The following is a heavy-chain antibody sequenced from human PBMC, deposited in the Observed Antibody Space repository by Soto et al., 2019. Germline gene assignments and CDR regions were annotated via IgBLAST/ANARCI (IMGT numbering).Heavy chain of an antibody. CDR2: IKTDGTYA. Sequence: EVQLVESGGDLVQPGGSLRLSCAASGFTFSTYWMHWVRQAPGKGLLWVSRIKTDGTYATYADSVKGRFTISRDNAKNTRYLQMNSLRVEDAAVYYCAAGGSGYYANWGQGTVVTVSS. CDR3: AAGGSGYYAN. V-gene: IGHV3-74*01. J-gene: IGHJ4*02. D-gene: IGHD3-22*01. CDR1: GFTFSTYW.